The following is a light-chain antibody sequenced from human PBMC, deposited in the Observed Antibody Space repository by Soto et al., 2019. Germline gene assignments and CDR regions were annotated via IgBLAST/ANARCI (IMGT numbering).Light chain of an antibody. J-gene: IGKJ1*01. Sequence: DIVMTQSPDSLAVSLGERATINCKSSQSVVYSSNNKNYLAWYQQKPGQPPKLLIYWASTRESGVPDRFSGSGSGTDFTLTISSLQAEDVAVYYCQQYYSTPWTFGQGTKVHIK. V-gene: IGKV4-1*01. CDR1: QSVVYSSNNKNY. CDR3: QQYYSTPWT. CDR2: WAS.